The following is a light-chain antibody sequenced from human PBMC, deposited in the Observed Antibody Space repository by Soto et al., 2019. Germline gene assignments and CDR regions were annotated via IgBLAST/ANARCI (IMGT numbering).Light chain of an antibody. CDR2: EGS. V-gene: IGLV2-23*03. Sequence: ALTQPASVSGSPGQSITISCTGTSSDVGSYNLVSWYQQHPGKAPKLMIYEGSKRPSGVSNRFSGSNSDNTASLTISGLQAEDEADYYCCSYAGSTTFVFGGGTKLTVL. CDR1: SSDVGSYNL. CDR3: CSYAGSTTFV. J-gene: IGLJ2*01.